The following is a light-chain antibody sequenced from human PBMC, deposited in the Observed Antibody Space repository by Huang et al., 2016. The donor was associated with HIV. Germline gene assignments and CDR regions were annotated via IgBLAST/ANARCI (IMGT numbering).Light chain of an antibody. CDR1: QSIRKF. J-gene: IGKJ1*01. V-gene: IGKV1-39*01. CDR2: SAS. CDR3: QQTDNIPRT. Sequence: DIQMTQSPSSLSASVGDRVTIACRASQSIRKFLNWYQQKPGEAPKLLMHSASSLQSGVPSRFSGSGSGTDFTLTITSLQPEDFATYYCQQTDNIPRTLGQGTKVVIK.